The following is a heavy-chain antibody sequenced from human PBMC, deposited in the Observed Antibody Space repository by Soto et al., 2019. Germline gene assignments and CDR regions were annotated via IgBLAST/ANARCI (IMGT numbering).Heavy chain of an antibody. CDR3: ARGYYDSSGQSNTFDI. Sequence: SETLSLTCTVSGASITSSYWSWIRQSPGRRLEWIGFVFYSGSTNYNPSLKSRVTISVDTSKNQLSLKLKSVTAADTAVYYCARGYYDSSGQSNTFDIWGQGTMVTVSS. CDR1: GASITSSY. V-gene: IGHV4-59*01. CDR2: VFYSGST. J-gene: IGHJ3*02. D-gene: IGHD3-22*01.